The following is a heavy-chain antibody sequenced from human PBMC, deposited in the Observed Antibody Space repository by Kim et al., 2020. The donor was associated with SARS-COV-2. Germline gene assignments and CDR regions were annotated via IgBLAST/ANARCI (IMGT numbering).Heavy chain of an antibody. CDR1: GYTFTGYY. J-gene: IGHJ4*02. CDR3: ARGGEHQGDY. Sequence: ASVKVSCKACGYTFTGYYMHWVRQAPGQGLEWMGWINPNGGGTNYAQKFQGRVTMTRDTSISTAYMELSRLRSDDTAVYYCARGGEHQGDYWGQGTLVTVSS. CDR2: INPNGGGT. V-gene: IGHV1-2*02. D-gene: IGHD3-10*01.